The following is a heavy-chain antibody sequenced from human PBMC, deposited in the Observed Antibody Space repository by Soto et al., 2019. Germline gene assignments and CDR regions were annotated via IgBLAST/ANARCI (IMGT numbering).Heavy chain of an antibody. CDR1: GYTFTSYA. J-gene: IGHJ4*02. Sequence: QVQLVQSGAEVKKPGASVKVSCKASGYTFTSYAMHWVRQAPGQRLEWMGWINAGNGNTKYSQKFQGRVTITRDTSASTAYMERSSLRSEDTAVYYCAREENDYIWGSYRPPPGFDYWGQGTLVTVSS. D-gene: IGHD3-16*02. V-gene: IGHV1-3*01. CDR3: AREENDYIWGSYRPPPGFDY. CDR2: INAGNGNT.